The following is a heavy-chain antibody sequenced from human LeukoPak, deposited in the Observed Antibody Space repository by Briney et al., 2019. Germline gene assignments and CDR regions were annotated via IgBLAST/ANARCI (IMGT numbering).Heavy chain of an antibody. V-gene: IGHV3-23*01. CDR2: ISGSGGST. CDR1: GFTFSSYA. D-gene: IGHD3-3*02. Sequence: GGSLRLSCAASGFTFSSYAMSWVRQAPVKGLEWVSAISGSGGSTYYADSVKGRFTISRDNSKNTLYLQMNSLRAEDTAVYYCAKLSTGYPHFSYFDYWGQGTLVTVSS. CDR3: AKLSTGYPHFSYFDY. J-gene: IGHJ4*02.